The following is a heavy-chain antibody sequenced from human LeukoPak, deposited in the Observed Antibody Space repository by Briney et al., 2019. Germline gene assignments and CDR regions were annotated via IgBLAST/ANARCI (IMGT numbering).Heavy chain of an antibody. D-gene: IGHD2-21*02. Sequence: PGGSLRLSCAASGFTFSSYAMSWVRQAPGKGLEWVSAISGSGGSTYYADSVKGRFTISRDNSKNTLYLQMNSLRAEDTAVYYCAKDKYCPNINNWFDPWGQGTLVTVSS. J-gene: IGHJ5*02. V-gene: IGHV3-23*01. CDR1: GFTFSSYA. CDR2: ISGSGGST. CDR3: AKDKYCPNINNWFDP.